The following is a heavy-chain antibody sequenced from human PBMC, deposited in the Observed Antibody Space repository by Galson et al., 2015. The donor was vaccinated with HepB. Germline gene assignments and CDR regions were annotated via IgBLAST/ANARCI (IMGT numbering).Heavy chain of an antibody. Sequence: SLRLSCAASGFIFSSYGMNWVRQAPGKGLEWISYITSSSNNIYYADSVKGRFTISRDNAKNSLYLQMNSLRDEDTAVYYCARGGEGYLAFYYFDYWGQGALVTVSS. CDR2: ITSSSNNI. J-gene: IGHJ4*02. V-gene: IGHV3-48*02. CDR1: GFIFSSYG. CDR3: ARGGEGYLAFYYFDY. D-gene: IGHD3-16*01.